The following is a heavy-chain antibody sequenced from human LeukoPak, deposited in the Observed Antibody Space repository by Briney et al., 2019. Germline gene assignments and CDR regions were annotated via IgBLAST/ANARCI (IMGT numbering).Heavy chain of an antibody. CDR2: IRSDGSNK. V-gene: IGHV3-30*02. Sequence: GGSLRLSCAASGFTFGSYGMHWGRQAPGKGLEWVTFIRSDGSNKYYADSVKGRFTISRDNAKNSLYLQMNSLRAEDTAVYYCARVLNYGDYHVGYWGQGTLVTVSS. D-gene: IGHD4-17*01. CDR3: ARVLNYGDYHVGY. J-gene: IGHJ4*02. CDR1: GFTFGSYG.